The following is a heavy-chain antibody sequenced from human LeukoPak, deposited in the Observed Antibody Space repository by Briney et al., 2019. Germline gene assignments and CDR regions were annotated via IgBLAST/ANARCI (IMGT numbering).Heavy chain of an antibody. CDR1: GDSISSGRYS. CDR3: ARLVNWFDP. J-gene: IGHJ5*02. Sequence: SKTLSLTCAVSGDSISSGRYSWSWIRQPPGKGLEWIGYIYHSGSTYYNPSLKSRVTISVDRSKNQFSLKLSSVTAADTAVYYCARLVNWFDPWGQGTLVTVSS. V-gene: IGHV4-30-2*01. CDR2: IYHSGST.